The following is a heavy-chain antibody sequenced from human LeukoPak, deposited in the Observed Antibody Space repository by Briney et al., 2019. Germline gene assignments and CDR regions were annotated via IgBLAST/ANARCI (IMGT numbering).Heavy chain of an antibody. J-gene: IGHJ3*02. Sequence: PGGSLRLSCAASGFTFSSYSINWLRQAPGKGLEWVSPISSSSSYIYYADSVKGRFNISRENAKNSLYLQMNRLRAEDTAGYYSAREGSKYNGTEGAFDSWGQGAMVTVSS. CDR1: GFTFSSYS. V-gene: IGHV3-21*01. CDR3: AREGSKYNGTEGAFDS. D-gene: IGHD1-1*01. CDR2: ISSSSSYI.